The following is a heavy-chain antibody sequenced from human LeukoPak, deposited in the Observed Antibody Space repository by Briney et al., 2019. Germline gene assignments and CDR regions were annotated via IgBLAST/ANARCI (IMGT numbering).Heavy chain of an antibody. D-gene: IGHD1-7*01. CDR3: ARSVSGTGGDFDY. CDR1: GGSISSSSYY. Sequence: SETLSLTCTVSGGSISSSSYYWGWIRQPPGKGLEWIGSIYYSGSTYYNPSLESRVTISVDTSQNQFSLKLSSVTAADTAVYYCARSVSGTGGDFDYWGQGTLVTVSS. V-gene: IGHV4-39*01. J-gene: IGHJ4*02. CDR2: IYYSGST.